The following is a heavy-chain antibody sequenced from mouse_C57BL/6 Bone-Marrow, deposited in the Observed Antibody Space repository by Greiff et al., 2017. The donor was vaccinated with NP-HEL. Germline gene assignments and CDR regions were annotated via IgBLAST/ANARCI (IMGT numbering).Heavy chain of an antibody. D-gene: IGHD1-1*01. CDR3: ARDGSSSYAMDY. V-gene: IGHV5-16*01. Sequence: EVQLVESEGGLVQPGSSMKLSCTASGFTFSDYYMAWVRQVPEKGLEWVANINYDGSSTYYLDSLKSRFIISRDNAKNILYLQMSSLKSEDKATYYCARDGSSSYAMDYWGQGTSVTVSS. CDR1: GFTFSDYY. CDR2: INYDGSST. J-gene: IGHJ4*01.